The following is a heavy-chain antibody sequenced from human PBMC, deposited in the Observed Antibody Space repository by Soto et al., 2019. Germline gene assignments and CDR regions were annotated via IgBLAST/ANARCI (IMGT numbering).Heavy chain of an antibody. D-gene: IGHD3-3*01. CDR2: ISSDGRHE. V-gene: IGHV3-30*04. CDR3: VRDTGHDFWGGLTPFDP. CDR1: GFIFSSYV. J-gene: IGHJ5*02. Sequence: QVQVVESGGGVVQPGTSLRLSCAASGFIFSSYVMHWVRQAPGKGLEWVAVISSDGRHEYYADPVKGRFTISRDNSKNTLYVQMNRLRTEDTAMYYCVRDTGHDFWGGLTPFDPWGQGTLVTVSS.